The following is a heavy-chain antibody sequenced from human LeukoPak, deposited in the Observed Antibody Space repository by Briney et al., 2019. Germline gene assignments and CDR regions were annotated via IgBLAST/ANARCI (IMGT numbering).Heavy chain of an antibody. D-gene: IGHD3-10*01. V-gene: IGHV1-69*04. CDR1: GGTFSSYA. CDR2: IIPILGIA. J-gene: IGHJ6*02. Sequence: GASVKLSCKASGGTFSSYAISWVRQAPGQGREWMGRIIPILGIANYAQKFQCRVTITADKSTSTDYMGLSSLRSEDTAVYYCARDVYYGSGSYYEDQRYYYYGMDVWGQGTTVTVSS. CDR3: ARDVYYGSGSYYEDQRYYYYGMDV.